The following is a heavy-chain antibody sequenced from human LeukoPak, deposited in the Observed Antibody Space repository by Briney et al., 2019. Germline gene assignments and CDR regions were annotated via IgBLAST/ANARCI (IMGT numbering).Heavy chain of an antibody. V-gene: IGHV4-34*01. CDR3: ARGGTWYSGSSGIDY. Sequence: PGGSLRLSCAASGFTFSSYSMNWIRQPPGKGLEWIGEINHSGSTNYNPSLKSRVTISVDTSKNQFSLKLSSVTAADTAVYYCARGGTWYSGSSGIDYWGQGTLVTVSS. CDR1: GFTFSSYS. D-gene: IGHD1-26*01. J-gene: IGHJ4*02. CDR2: INHSGST.